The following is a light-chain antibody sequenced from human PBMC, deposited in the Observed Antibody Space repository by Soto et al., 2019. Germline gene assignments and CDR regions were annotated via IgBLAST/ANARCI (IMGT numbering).Light chain of an antibody. J-gene: IGKJ5*01. CDR2: DAS. V-gene: IGKV1-13*02. CDR3: QQFNSYPPT. Sequence: AIQLTQSPSSLSASVGDRVTITCRASQGISSALAWYQQKPGKAPKLLIYDASSLESGVPSRFSGSGSGTDFTLTMSRLQPEDFATYYCQQFNSYPPTFGQGTRLEIK. CDR1: QGISSA.